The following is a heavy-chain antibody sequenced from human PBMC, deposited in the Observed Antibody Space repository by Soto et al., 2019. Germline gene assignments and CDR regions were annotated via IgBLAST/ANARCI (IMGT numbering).Heavy chain of an antibody. J-gene: IGHJ6*01. D-gene: IGHD6-19*01. V-gene: IGHV3-33*01. CDR2: IWSDGKKE. Sequence: QVQLVESGGGVVQPGRSLRLSCVGSGFPFWHYGMHWVRQAPGKGLEWVAVIWSDGKKESYADFVKGRFAISRDNFKDSLYLQMSSLRAEDSAVYDCARDRDGGGFQMDVWGQGTTVTVSS. CDR1: GFPFWHYG. CDR3: ARDRDGGGFQMDV.